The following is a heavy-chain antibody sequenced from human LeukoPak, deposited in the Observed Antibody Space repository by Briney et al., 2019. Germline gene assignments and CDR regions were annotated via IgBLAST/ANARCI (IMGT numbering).Heavy chain of an antibody. CDR1: GYSISSGYY. D-gene: IGHD2-2*02. Sequence: PSETLSLTCAVSGYSISSGYYWGWIRQPPGKGLEWIGSIYHSGSTYYNPSLKSRVTISVDTSKNQFSLKLSSVTAADTAVYYCARQTAEDCSSTSCYIRNWFDPWGQGTLVTVSS. CDR2: IYHSGST. V-gene: IGHV4-38-2*01. J-gene: IGHJ5*02. CDR3: ARQTAEDCSSTSCYIRNWFDP.